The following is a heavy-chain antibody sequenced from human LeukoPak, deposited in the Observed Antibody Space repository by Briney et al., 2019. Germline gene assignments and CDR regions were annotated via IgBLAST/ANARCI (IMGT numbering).Heavy chain of an antibody. D-gene: IGHD6-13*01. CDR3: ARLGYSSSWYKIDY. Sequence: SETLSLTCTVSGGSISRYHWSWIRQPPGKGLEWIGYIYSSGSTNYNPSLESRVTISGDTSKKQFSLKLSSVTAADTAVYYCARLGYSSSWYKIDYWGQGTLVTVSS. J-gene: IGHJ4*02. CDR1: GGSISRYH. V-gene: IGHV4-59*08. CDR2: IYSSGST.